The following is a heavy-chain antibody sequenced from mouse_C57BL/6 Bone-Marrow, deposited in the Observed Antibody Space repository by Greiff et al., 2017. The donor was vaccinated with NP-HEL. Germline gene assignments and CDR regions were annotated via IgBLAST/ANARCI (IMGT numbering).Heavy chain of an antibody. D-gene: IGHD2-4*01. CDR1: GYTFTDHT. CDR2: IYPRDGST. CDR3: ARGGDDYDGGYYAMDY. V-gene: IGHV1-78*01. J-gene: IGHJ4*01. Sequence: VQLQQSDAELVKPGASVKISCKVSGYTFTDHTIHWMKQRPEQGLEWIGYIYPRDGSTKYNEKFKGKATLTADKSSSPAYMQLNSLTSEDSAVYFCARGGDDYDGGYYAMDYWGQGTSVTVSS.